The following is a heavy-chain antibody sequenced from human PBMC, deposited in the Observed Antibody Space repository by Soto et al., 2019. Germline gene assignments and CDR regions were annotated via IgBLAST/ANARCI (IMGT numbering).Heavy chain of an antibody. CDR2: IKSKTDGGTT. J-gene: IGHJ4*02. Sequence: PGGSLRLSCAASGFTFSNAWMSWVRQAPGKGLEWVGRIKSKTDGGTTDYAAPVKGRFTISRDDSKNTLYLQMNSLKTEDTAVYYCTAKAPRIVVVPAAITGGSIDYWGQGTLVTVSS. CDR1: GFTFSNAW. CDR3: TAKAPRIVVVPAAITGGSIDY. V-gene: IGHV3-15*01. D-gene: IGHD2-2*02.